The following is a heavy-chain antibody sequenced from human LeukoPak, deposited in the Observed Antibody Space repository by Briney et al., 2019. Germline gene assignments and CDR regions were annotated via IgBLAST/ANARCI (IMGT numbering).Heavy chain of an antibody. Sequence: QPGGPLRLSCAASGFTFSSYWMSWGRQAPRKGLEWVSNIKQDGSEKYYVDSVKGRFTISRDNAKNSLYLQMNSLRAEDTAVYYCARDRDYGSGSYLYWGQGTLVTVSS. CDR3: ARDRDYGSGSYLY. CDR2: IKQDGSEK. V-gene: IGHV3-7*01. J-gene: IGHJ4*02. D-gene: IGHD3-10*01. CDR1: GFTFSSYW.